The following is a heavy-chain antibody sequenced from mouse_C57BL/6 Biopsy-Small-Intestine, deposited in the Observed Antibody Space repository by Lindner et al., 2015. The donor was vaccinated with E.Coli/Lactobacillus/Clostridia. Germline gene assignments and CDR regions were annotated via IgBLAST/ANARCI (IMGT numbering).Heavy chain of an antibody. Sequence: VQLQESGPELVKPGASVKISCKASGYEFSSSWMNWVKQRPGKGLEWIGRIYPGDGNTNYNGKFKGKATLTADKSSNTVYMQLSSLTSEDSAVYFCARGNSKWYFDVWGAGTTVIVSS. V-gene: IGHV1-82*01. CDR3: ARGNSKWYFDV. CDR2: IYPGDGNT. D-gene: IGHD2-5*01. J-gene: IGHJ1*01. CDR1: GYEFSSSW.